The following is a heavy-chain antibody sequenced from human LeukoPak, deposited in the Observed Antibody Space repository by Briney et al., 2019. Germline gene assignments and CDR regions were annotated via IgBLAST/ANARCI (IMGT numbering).Heavy chain of an antibody. V-gene: IGHV1-69*13. J-gene: IGHJ4*02. D-gene: IGHD3-22*01. CDR1: GGTFSSYA. CDR3: ARDRGYYYDSSGYHEFDH. CDR2: IIPIFGTA. Sequence: ASVKVSCKASGGTFSSYAISWVRQAPGQGLERMGGIIPIFGTANYAQKFQGRVTITADESTSTAYMELSSLRSEDTAVYYCARDRGYYYDSSGYHEFDHWGQGTLVTVSS.